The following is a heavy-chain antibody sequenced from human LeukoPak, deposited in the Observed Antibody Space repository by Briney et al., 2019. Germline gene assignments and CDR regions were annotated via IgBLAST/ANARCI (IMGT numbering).Heavy chain of an antibody. J-gene: IGHJ3*02. CDR1: GYTFTGYY. CDR2: INPNSGGT. V-gene: IGHV1-2*06. D-gene: IGHD2-15*01. Sequence: GASVKVSCKASGYTFTGYYMHWVRQAPGQGLEWMGRINPNSGGTNYAQKFQGRVTMTRDTSISTAYMELSRLRSDDTAVYYCARELGSCSGGSCYNLDAFDIWGQGTMVTVSS. CDR3: ARELGSCSGGSCYNLDAFDI.